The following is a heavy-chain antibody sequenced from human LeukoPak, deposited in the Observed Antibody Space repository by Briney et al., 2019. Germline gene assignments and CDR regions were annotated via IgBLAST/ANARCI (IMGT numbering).Heavy chain of an antibody. CDR2: ISYDGGNK. Sequence: GGSLRLSCAASGFCWVRQAPGKGLEWMAVISYDGGNKNYADSVKGRFTISRDNSKNTLYLQMNSLRAEDTAVYYCAKAVTAMVADYWGQGTLVTVSS. V-gene: IGHV3-30*18. CDR3: AKAVTAMVADY. D-gene: IGHD5-18*01. J-gene: IGHJ4*02. CDR1: GFC.